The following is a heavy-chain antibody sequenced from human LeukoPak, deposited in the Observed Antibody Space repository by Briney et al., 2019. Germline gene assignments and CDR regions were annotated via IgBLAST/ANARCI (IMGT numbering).Heavy chain of an antibody. D-gene: IGHD6-19*01. V-gene: IGHV4-31*03. CDR1: GGSISSGGYY. CDR3: ARGIAVAGTPYYGMDV. J-gene: IGHJ6*02. CDR2: IYYSGST. Sequence: PSETLSLTCTVSGGSISSGGYYWSWIRQHPGKGLEWIGYIYYSGSTYYNPSLKSRVTISVDTSKNQFSLKLSSVTAADTAVYYCARGIAVAGTPYYGMDVWGQGTTVTVSS.